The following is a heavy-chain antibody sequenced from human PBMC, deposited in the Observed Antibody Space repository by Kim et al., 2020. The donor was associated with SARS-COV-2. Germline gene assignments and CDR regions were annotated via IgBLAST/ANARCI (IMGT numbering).Heavy chain of an antibody. Sequence: PGGSLRLSCTTSGFTFSDFPFSWVRQAPGKGLEWVGFIRGKAKGGTTQYAASLKGRCTISRDDSKGIAYLQMNSLSIEDTAVYWCTRGGMTRGIAIYGMDVWGQGTTVIVSS. V-gene: IGHV3-49*04. CDR2: IRGKAKGGTT. D-gene: IGHD3-10*01. J-gene: IGHJ6*02. CDR3: TRGGMTRGIAIYGMDV. CDR1: GFTFSDFP.